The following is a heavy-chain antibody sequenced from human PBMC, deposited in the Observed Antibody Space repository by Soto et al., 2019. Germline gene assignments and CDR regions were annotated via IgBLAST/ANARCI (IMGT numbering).Heavy chain of an antibody. V-gene: IGHV4-59*12. CDR2: IYYSGST. Sequence: QVQLQESGPGLVKPSETLSLTCTVSGGSISGYYWGWIRQPPGRELEYIGYIYYSGSTYYNPSLKSRVTISVDTSKNQFSLKLSSVTAADTAVYYCARVGGYSYGYAFDIWGQGTMVTVSS. J-gene: IGHJ3*02. CDR1: GGSISGYY. CDR3: ARVGGYSYGYAFDI. D-gene: IGHD5-18*01.